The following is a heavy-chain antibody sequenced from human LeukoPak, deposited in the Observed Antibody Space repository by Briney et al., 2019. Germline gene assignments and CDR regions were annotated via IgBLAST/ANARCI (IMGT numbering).Heavy chain of an antibody. V-gene: IGHV4-39*01. D-gene: IGHD4-17*01. CDR2: IYYSGST. CDR1: GFTFSSYW. J-gene: IGHJ4*02. Sequence: GSLRLSCAASGFTFSSYWMSWVRQAPGKGLEWIGSIYYSGSTYYNPSLKSRVTISVDTSKNQFSLKLSSVTAADTAVYYCARHNYGDYVGYFDYWGQGTLVTVSS. CDR3: ARHNYGDYVGYFDY.